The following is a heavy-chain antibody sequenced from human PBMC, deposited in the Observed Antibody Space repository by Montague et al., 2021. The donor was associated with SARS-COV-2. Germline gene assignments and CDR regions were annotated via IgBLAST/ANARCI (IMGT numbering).Heavy chain of an antibody. CDR1: GGSISNYY. D-gene: IGHD3-22*01. Sequence: SETLSLTCTVSGGSISNYYWSWIRQPSGRGLEWIGYIYYSGSTDYSPSLKSRVTISLDTSKNQSSLKVTSVTAADTAVYYCARGGGYYNYGLDVWGPGTTVTVSS. V-gene: IGHV4-59*01. J-gene: IGHJ6*02. CDR2: IYYSGST. CDR3: ARGGGYYNYGLDV.